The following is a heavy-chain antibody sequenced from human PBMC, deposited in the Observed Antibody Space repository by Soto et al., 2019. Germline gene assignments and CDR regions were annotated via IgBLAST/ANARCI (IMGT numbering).Heavy chain of an antibody. CDR3: ARHSLPSIAASFDY. Sequence: QLQLQESGPGLVKPSETLSLTCTVSDGSISSSSYFWGWVRQPPGKGLEWIGTIYYSGSTYYNPSLNSRVTISVDTSKKQFSLNLSSVAAADTAVYYCARHSLPSIAASFDYWGQGTLVTVSS. D-gene: IGHD6-6*01. CDR2: IYYSGST. CDR1: DGSISSSSYF. J-gene: IGHJ4*02. V-gene: IGHV4-39*01.